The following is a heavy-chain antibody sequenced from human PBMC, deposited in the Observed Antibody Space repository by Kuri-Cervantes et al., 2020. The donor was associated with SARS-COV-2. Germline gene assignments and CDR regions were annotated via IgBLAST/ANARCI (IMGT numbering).Heavy chain of an antibody. D-gene: IGHD3-3*01. J-gene: IGHJ6*02. CDR1: GFTFSSYA. CDR3: ARERSGDSYDFWSGYTYYYGMDV. Sequence: GESLKISCAASGFTFSSYAMSWVRQAPGKGLEWVSYISSSSSTIYYADSVKGRFTISRDNAKNSLYLQMNSLRDEDTAVYYCARERSGDSYDFWSGYTYYYGMDVWGQGTTVTVSS. V-gene: IGHV3-48*02. CDR2: ISSSSSTI.